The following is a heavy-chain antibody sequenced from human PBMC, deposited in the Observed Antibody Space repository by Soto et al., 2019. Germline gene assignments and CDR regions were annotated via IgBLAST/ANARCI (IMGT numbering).Heavy chain of an antibody. J-gene: IGHJ4*02. CDR2: ISYDGSNK. CDR1: GFTFSSYG. D-gene: IGHD3-10*01. Sequence: QVQLVESGGGVVQPGRSLRLSCAASGFTFSSYGMHWVRQAPGKGLEWVAVISYDGSNKYYADSVKGRFTISRDNSKNTLYLQINSLRAEDTAVYSWAKDHGGQGGGDYWGQGTLVTVSS. CDR3: AKDHGGQGGGDY. V-gene: IGHV3-30*18.